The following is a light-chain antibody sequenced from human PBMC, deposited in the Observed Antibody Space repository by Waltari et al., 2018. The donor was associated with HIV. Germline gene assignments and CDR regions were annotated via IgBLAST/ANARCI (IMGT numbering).Light chain of an antibody. CDR1: QNINNY. CDR2: GAS. Sequence: DIQMTQSPSSLSASVGDRVTITCRTSQNINNYLNWYRQKPGKAPQLLIYGASSLQTGVPSRFSGSGSGTDFTLIISSLQPEDFATYYCQQSYSSPRTFGHGTKVEIK. J-gene: IGKJ1*01. CDR3: QQSYSSPRT. V-gene: IGKV1-39*01.